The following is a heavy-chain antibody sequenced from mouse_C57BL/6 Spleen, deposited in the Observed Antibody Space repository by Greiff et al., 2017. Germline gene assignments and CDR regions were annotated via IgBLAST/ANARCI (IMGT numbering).Heavy chain of an antibody. V-gene: IGHV1-15*01. CDR3: TNTIVTSYFDY. CDR2: IDPETGGT. J-gene: IGHJ2*01. CDR1: GYTFTDYE. Sequence: QVQLKESGAELVRPGASVTLSCKASGYTFTDYEMHWVKQTPVHGLEWIGAIDPETGGTAYNQKFKGKAILTADKSSSTAYMELRSLTSEDSAVYYCTNTIVTSYFDYWGQCTTLTVSS. D-gene: IGHD2-5*01.